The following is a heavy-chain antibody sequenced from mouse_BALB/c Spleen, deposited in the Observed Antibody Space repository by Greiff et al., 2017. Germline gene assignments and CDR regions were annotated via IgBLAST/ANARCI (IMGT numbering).Heavy chain of an antibody. D-gene: IGHD1-1*01. CDR3: ARSDGSIFDY. V-gene: IGHV1-69*01. CDR1: GYTFTDYW. J-gene: IGHJ2*01. Sequence: QVQLKQPGAELVMPGASVKMSCKASGYTFTDYWMHWVKQRPGQGLEWIGAIDTSDSYTSYNQKFKGKATLTVDESSSTAYMQLSSLTSEDSAVYYCARSDGSIFDYWGQGTTLTVSS. CDR2: IDTSDSYT.